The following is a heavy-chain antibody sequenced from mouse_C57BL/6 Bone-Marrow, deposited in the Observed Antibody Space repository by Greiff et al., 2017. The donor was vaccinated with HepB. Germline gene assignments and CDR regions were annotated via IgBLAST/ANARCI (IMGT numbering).Heavy chain of an antibody. V-gene: IGHV1-61*01. J-gene: IGHJ1*03. CDR2: IYPSDSET. CDR3: ARDYGSSNWYFDV. Sequence: QVQLKQSGAELVRPGSSVKLSCKASGYTFTSYWMDWVKQRPGQGLEWIGNIYPSDSETHYNQKFKDKATLTVDKSSSTAYMQLSSLTSEDSAVYYCARDYGSSNWYFDVWGTGTTVTVSS. D-gene: IGHD1-1*01. CDR1: GYTFTSYW.